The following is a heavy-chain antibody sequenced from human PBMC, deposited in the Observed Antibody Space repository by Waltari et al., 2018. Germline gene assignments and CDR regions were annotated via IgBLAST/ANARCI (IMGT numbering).Heavy chain of an antibody. CDR2: ISGSGGST. J-gene: IGHJ1*01. Sequence: EVQLLESGGGLVQPGGSLRLSCTASGFIFSSYAMSWVRQAPGKGLEWVSAISGSGGSTDYADSVKGRFTISRDNSRNTVYLQMSSLRSEDTAVYYCAAPIAAAGTSYFQHWGQGTLVTVSS. CDR3: AAPIAAAGTSYFQH. V-gene: IGHV3-23*01. D-gene: IGHD6-13*01. CDR1: GFIFSSYA.